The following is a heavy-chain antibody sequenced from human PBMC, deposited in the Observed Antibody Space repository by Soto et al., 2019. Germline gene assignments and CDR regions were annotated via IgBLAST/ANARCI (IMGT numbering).Heavy chain of an antibody. Sequence: QISLKESGPTLVRPTQTLTLTCTFSGFSLTSSGMGVGWIRQPPGKALEWLALIYWDDDKRYSPSLRSRRTITKDPSKNQVVLIMTDMDPVDTATYYCAHYDLQHWGQGTLVTVSS. J-gene: IGHJ1*01. V-gene: IGHV2-5*02. CDR3: AHYDLQH. CDR2: IYWDDDK. CDR1: GFSLTSSGMG.